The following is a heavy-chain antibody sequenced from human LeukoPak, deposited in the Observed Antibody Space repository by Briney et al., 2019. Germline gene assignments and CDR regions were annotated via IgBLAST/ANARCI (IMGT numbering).Heavy chain of an antibody. D-gene: IGHD2-15*01. CDR3: ARRAGEYSRPYDY. J-gene: IGHJ4*02. CDR2: IYSGGKT. CDR1: GFTVSSNS. V-gene: IGHV3-53*01. Sequence: GGSLRLSCTVSGFTVSSNSWSWVRQAPGKGLEWVSFIYSGGKTHSSDSVKGRFTISRDNSKNTLYLQMSSLRAEDTAIYYCARRAGEYSRPYDYWGQGTLVTVSS.